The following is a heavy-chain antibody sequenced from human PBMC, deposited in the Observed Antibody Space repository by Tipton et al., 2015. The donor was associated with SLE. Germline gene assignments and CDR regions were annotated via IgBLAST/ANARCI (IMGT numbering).Heavy chain of an antibody. CDR2: IYYSGST. Sequence: TLSLTCAVYGGSFSSYYWSWIRQPPGKGLEWIGYIYYSGSTNYNPSLKSRVTISVDTSKNQFSLKLSSVTAADTAVYYCARWGAQLGTDNWFDPWGQGTLVTVSS. D-gene: IGHD1-14*01. J-gene: IGHJ5*02. CDR1: GGSFSSYY. CDR3: ARWGAQLGTDNWFDP. V-gene: IGHV4-59*01.